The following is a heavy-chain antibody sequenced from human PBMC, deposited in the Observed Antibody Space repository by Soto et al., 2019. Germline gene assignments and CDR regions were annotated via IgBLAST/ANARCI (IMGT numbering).Heavy chain of an antibody. V-gene: IGHV1-69*01. CDR2: IIPIFGTA. Sequence: QVQLVQSGAEVKKPGSSVKVSCKASGDTFSSYAISWVRQAPGQGLEWMGGIIPIFGTANYAQKFQGRVTITADESTSTDYMELSSLRSEDTAVYYCARDPVTGVLLNWFDPWGQGTLVTVSS. J-gene: IGHJ5*02. CDR1: GDTFSSYA. CDR3: ARDPVTGVLLNWFDP. D-gene: IGHD3-10*01.